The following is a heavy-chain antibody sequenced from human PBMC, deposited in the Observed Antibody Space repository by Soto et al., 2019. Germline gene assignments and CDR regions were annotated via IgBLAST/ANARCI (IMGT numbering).Heavy chain of an antibody. CDR1: GFTFSSYA. V-gene: IGHV3-30-3*01. Sequence: QVQLVESGGGVVQPGRSLRLSCAASGFTFSSYAMHWVRQAPGKGLEWVAGISYDGSNKYYADSVKGRFTISRDNSKNTLYLQMNSLRAEDTAVYYCASLTEMATKRGGGAFDIWGQGTMVTVSS. J-gene: IGHJ3*02. CDR2: ISYDGSNK. D-gene: IGHD5-12*01. CDR3: ASLTEMATKRGGGAFDI.